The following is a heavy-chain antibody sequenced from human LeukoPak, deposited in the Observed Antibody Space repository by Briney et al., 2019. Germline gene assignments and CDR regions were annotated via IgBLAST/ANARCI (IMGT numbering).Heavy chain of an antibody. CDR2: IYSGGST. Sequence: PGGSLRLSCAASGFTVSSNYMSWVRQAPGKGLEWVSVIYSGGSTYYADSVKGRFTISRDNAKNSLYLQMNSLRAEDTAVYYCARRAYYYDSSGYADLDYWGQGTLVTVSS. J-gene: IGHJ4*02. CDR1: GFTVSSNY. D-gene: IGHD3-22*01. V-gene: IGHV3-53*01. CDR3: ARRAYYYDSSGYADLDY.